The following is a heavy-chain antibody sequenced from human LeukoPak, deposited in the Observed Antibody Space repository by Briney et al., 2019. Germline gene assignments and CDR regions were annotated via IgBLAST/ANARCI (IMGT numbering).Heavy chain of an antibody. D-gene: IGHD3-3*01. CDR2: IGWDGTNI. CDR3: TKDMEWGMDV. V-gene: IGHV3-43*01. J-gene: IGHJ6*02. Sequence: GGSLRLSCAASGFTFDRHTMHWVRQPPGKGPEWVSLIGWDGTNIDYADSAKGRFTISRDNSKNFVYLQMHSLRTEDTALYYCTKDMEWGMDVWGQGTTVIVSS. CDR1: GFTFDRHT.